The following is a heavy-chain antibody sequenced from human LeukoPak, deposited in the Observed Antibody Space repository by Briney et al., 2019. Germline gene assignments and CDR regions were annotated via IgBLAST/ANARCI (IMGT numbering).Heavy chain of an antibody. CDR2: ISSSSSTI. V-gene: IGHV3-48*04. CDR1: GFTFSSYS. J-gene: IGHJ1*01. CDR3: ARDRSSSSNYFQH. Sequence: PGGSLRLSCAASGFTFSSYSMNWVRQAPGKGLEWVSYISSSSSTIYYADSVKGRFTISRDNAKNSLYLQMNSLRAEDTAVYYCARDRSSSSNYFQHWGQGTLVTVSS. D-gene: IGHD6-13*01.